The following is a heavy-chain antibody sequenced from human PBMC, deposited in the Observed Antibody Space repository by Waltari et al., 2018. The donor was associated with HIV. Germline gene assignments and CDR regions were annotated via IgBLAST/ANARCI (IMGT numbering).Heavy chain of an antibody. D-gene: IGHD3-10*01. J-gene: IGHJ6*02. CDR3: ARDTGSQYYYYGMDV. V-gene: IGHV3-7*01. CDR2: IKPDGSET. Sequence: EVLLVGSGGGLVQPGGSIRLSCGTSGFTLRSVLISWVRQAPGQGLEWLANIKPDGSETYYVDSVKGRFTISRDNAKNSVYLQMDSLRVEDTALYFCARDTGSQYYYYGMDVWGQGTMVSVS. CDR1: GFTLRSVL.